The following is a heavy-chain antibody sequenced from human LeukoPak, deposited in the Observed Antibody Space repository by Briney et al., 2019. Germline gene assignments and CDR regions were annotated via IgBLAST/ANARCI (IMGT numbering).Heavy chain of an antibody. D-gene: IGHD6-13*01. V-gene: IGHV4-39*01. CDR1: GGSIISTYNY. J-gene: IGHJ5*02. CDR3: ARSSAAEGPTHNWFDP. Sequence: SETLSLTCTVSGGSIISTYNYWGWIRQPPGQGLEWIGSVYYSGTTYYNPSLKSRVTVSVDTSKNQSSLRLTSVTAADTAVYHCARSSAAEGPTHNWFDPWGQGTLVTVSS. CDR2: VYYSGTT.